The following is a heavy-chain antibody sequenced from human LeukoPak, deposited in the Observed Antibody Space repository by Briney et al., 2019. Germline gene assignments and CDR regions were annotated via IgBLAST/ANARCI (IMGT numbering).Heavy chain of an antibody. CDR1: GYTLTGYY. J-gene: IGHJ4*02. CDR3: ARGFRAAALYYFDY. CDR2: INPNSGGT. V-gene: IGHV1-2*06. Sequence: EASVKVSCKASGYTLTGYYMHWVRQAPGQGLEWVGRINPNSGGTNYAQKFQGRVTMTRDTSISTAYMELSRLRSDDTAVYYCARGFRAAALYYFDYWGQGTLVTVSS. D-gene: IGHD6-13*01.